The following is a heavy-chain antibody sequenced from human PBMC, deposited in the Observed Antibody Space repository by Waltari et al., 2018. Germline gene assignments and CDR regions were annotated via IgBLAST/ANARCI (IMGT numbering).Heavy chain of an antibody. Sequence: QVQLQESGPGLVKPSETLSLTCGVSGYSINSGFYWAWIRQPPGRGLVGIGSGYCGGPTSFNSALNSRATISKDASENQFSLRLRFVTAADTAVYFCVARPTVTNSRYFDSWGQGILVIVSS. J-gene: IGHJ4*02. CDR1: GYSINSGFY. V-gene: IGHV4-38-2*01. D-gene: IGHD4-17*01. CDR3: VARPTVTNSRYFDS. CDR2: GYCGGPT.